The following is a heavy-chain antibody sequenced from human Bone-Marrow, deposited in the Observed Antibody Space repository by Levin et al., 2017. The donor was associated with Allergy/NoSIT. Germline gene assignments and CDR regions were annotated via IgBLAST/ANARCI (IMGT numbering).Heavy chain of an antibody. CDR2: MSFDETNK. CDR1: GFTFSSYA. CDR3: ARAPKYSSSFYFDN. J-gene: IGHJ4*02. V-gene: IGHV3-30-3*01. D-gene: IGHD6-6*01. Sequence: AGGSLRLSCAASGFTFSSYAMHWVRQAPGKGLEWVALMSFDETNKDYADSVKGRFTISRDNSKNTVYLQMNSLRAEDTALYYCARAPKYSSSFYFDNWGKGTLVSVSS.